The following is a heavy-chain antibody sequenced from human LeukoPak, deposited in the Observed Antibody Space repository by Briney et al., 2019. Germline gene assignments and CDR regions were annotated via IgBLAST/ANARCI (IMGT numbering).Heavy chain of an antibody. CDR1: GFTFSSYA. CDR3: AKDQVQTTVTPFGVVDY. D-gene: IGHD4-17*01. CDR2: ISGSGGST. V-gene: IGHV3-23*01. Sequence: GGSLRLSCAASGFTFSSYAMSWVRQAPGKGLEWVSAISGSGGSTYYADSVKGRFTISRDNSKNTLYLQMNSLRAEDTAVYYCAKDQVQTTVTPFGVVDYWGQGTLVTVSS. J-gene: IGHJ4*02.